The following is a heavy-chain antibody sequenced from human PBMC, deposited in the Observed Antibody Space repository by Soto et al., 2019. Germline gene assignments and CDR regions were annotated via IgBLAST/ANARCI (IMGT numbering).Heavy chain of an antibody. CDR2: ISWNSDSM. V-gene: IGHV3-9*01. Sequence: GGSLRLSCAVSGFTFDDNAMHWVRQAPGKGMEWVSGISWNSDSMDYADSVKDRFSITRDNAENSLYLQMNILKIEDTAVYYCARSFSSSYYYLDFWGQGNLVTVSS. CDR1: GFTFDDNA. CDR3: ARSFSSSYYYLDF. D-gene: IGHD2-2*01. J-gene: IGHJ4*02.